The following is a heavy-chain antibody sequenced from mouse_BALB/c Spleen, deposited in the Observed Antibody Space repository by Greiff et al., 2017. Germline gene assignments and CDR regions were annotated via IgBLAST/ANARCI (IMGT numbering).Heavy chain of an antibody. V-gene: IGHV1-4*02. CDR1: GYTFTSYT. CDR2: INPSSGYT. J-gene: IGHJ4*01. D-gene: IGHD3-1*01. CDR3: ARGGYD. Sequence: QVQLKESAAELARPGASVKMSCKASGYTFTSYTMHWVKQRPGQGLAWIGYINPSSGYTEYNQKFKDKTTLTADKSSSTAYMQLSSLTSEDSAVYYCARGGYDWGEGTSVTVSS.